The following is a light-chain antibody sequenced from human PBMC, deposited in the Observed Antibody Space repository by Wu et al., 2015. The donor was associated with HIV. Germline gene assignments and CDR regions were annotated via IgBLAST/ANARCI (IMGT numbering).Light chain of an antibody. J-gene: IGKJ4*01. CDR2: AAS. Sequence: DIQMTQSPSSLSASLGDRVTITCRASQGISSTFLAWYQQKPGKAPKLLIYAASTLQSGIPSRFSGSGSATDFTLTISSLQPEDFATYYCQQLTSFGGGPRWRSN. CDR1: QGISSTF. V-gene: IGKV1-9*01. CDR3: QQLTS.